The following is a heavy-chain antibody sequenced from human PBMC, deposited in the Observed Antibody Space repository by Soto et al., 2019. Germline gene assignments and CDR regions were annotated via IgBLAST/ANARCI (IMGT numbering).Heavy chain of an antibody. V-gene: IGHV3-30*18. Sequence: QVQLVESGGGVVQPGRSLRLSCAASGFTFSSYGMHWVRQAPGKGLEWVAVISYDGSNKYYADSVKGRFTISRDNSKNTLYLQMNSLRAEDTAVYYCAKDSGSSGWYYWYFDLWGRGTLVTVSS. CDR3: AKDSGSSGWYYWYFDL. CDR1: GFTFSSYG. CDR2: ISYDGSNK. D-gene: IGHD6-19*01. J-gene: IGHJ2*01.